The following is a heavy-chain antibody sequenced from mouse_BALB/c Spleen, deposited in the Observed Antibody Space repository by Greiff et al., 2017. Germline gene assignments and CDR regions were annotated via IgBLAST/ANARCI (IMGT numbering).Heavy chain of an antibody. D-gene: IGHD1-1*01. V-gene: IGHV5-6-5*01. J-gene: IGHJ4*01. CDR2: ISSGGST. Sequence: EVQLVESGAGLVKPGGSLKLSCAASGFTFSSYAMSWVRQTPEKRLEWVASISSGGSTYYPDSVMGRFTISRDNARNILYLQMSSLRSEDTAMYYCARSRGTVVDYAMDYWGQGTSVTVSS. CDR3: ARSRGTVVDYAMDY. CDR1: GFTFSSYA.